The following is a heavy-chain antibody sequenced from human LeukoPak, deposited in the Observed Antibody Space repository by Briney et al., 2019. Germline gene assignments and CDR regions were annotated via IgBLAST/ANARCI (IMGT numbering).Heavy chain of an antibody. J-gene: IGHJ4*01. Sequence: GGSLRLSCAASGFTFSNYEMYWVRQGPGKGLEWVSYISNSGDTIYYADSVKGRFTISRDNAKNSLYLQMNSLRAEDMAVYYCARGWSSSADYWGHGTLVTVSS. V-gene: IGHV3-48*03. CDR1: GFTFSNYE. D-gene: IGHD6-6*01. CDR3: ARGWSSSADY. CDR2: ISNSGDTI.